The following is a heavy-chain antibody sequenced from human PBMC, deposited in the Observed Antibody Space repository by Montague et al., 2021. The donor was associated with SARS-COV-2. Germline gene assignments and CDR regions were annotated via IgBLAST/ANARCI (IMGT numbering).Heavy chain of an antibody. CDR2: IDWDDDK. CDR1: GFSLSTSGMC. D-gene: IGHD6-13*01. V-gene: IGHV2-70*01. Sequence: PALVKPAKTLTLTCTFSGFSLSTSGMCVSWIRQPPGKALEWLALIDWDDDKYYSTSLKTRLTISKDTSKNQVVLTMTNMDPVDTATYYCARIFDSSWPTFDYWGQGTLVTVSS. CDR3: ARIFDSSWPTFDY. J-gene: IGHJ4*02.